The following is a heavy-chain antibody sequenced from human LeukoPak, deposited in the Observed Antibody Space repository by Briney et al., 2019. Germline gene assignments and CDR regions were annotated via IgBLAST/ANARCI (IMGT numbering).Heavy chain of an antibody. V-gene: IGHV3-72*01. D-gene: IGHD2-21*01. CDR2: ARNKANGYTT. J-gene: IGHJ6*02. CDR1: GFIFSDHY. Sequence: PGGSLGLSCAASGFIFSDHYLDWVRQAPGKGLEWVGRARNKANGYTTEYAASVKGRFTVSRDDSMNSLYLQMNSLKSEDTAVYYCAKGTMWWFLYSWGQGTTVTVSS. CDR3: AKGTMWWFLYS.